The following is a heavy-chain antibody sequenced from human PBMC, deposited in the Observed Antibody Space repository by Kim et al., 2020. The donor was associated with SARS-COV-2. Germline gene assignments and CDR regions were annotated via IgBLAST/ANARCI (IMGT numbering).Heavy chain of an antibody. CDR3: ARDRLRSSSVPDY. J-gene: IGHJ4*02. V-gene: IGHV3-21*01. Sequence: YADSVKGRFTISRDNTKNSLYLQMNSLRAEDTAVYYCARDRLRSSSVPDYWGQGTLVTVSS. D-gene: IGHD6-6*01.